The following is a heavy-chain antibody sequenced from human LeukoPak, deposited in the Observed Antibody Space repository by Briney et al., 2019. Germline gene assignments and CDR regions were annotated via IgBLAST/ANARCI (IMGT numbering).Heavy chain of an antibody. J-gene: IGHJ4*02. CDR2: ITSSGSTI. D-gene: IGHD2-2*01. CDR1: GFTFSSYE. CDR3: ARDQAYCSSTSCAYYFDY. V-gene: IGHV3-48*03. Sequence: PGGSLRLSCAVSGFTFSSYEMNWVRQAPGKGLEWLSYITSSGSTIYYADSVKGRFTISRDNAKNSLYLQMNSLRAEDTAIYYCARDQAYCSSTSCAYYFDYGGEGPLVTVSS.